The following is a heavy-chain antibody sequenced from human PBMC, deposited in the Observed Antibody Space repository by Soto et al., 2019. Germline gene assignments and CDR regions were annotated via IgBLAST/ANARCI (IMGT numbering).Heavy chain of an antibody. D-gene: IGHD2-21*01. CDR2: ISHDGSDK. Sequence: GGSLRLSCAASGFTFRNYGMHWVRQAPGKGLEWVAVISHDGSDKYYADSMTGRFIISRDNSENTLFLNMNSLKPEDTAVYYCAKENQHQDHDYWGQGTLVTVSS. CDR3: AKENQHQDHDY. V-gene: IGHV3-30*18. CDR1: GFTFRNYG. J-gene: IGHJ4*02.